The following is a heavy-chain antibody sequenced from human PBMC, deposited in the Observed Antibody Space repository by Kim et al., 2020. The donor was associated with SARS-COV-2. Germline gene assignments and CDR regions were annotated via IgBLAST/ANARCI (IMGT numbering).Heavy chain of an antibody. Sequence: KYHPSLKSRVTRSVDTSKNQFSLKLSSVTAADTAVYCCARDGGYVGWFDPWGQGTLVTVSS. D-gene: IGHD5-12*01. CDR3: ARDGGYVGWFDP. V-gene: IGHV4-59*01. J-gene: IGHJ5*02.